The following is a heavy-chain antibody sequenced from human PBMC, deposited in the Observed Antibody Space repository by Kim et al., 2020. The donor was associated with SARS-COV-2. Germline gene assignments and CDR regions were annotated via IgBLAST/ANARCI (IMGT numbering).Heavy chain of an antibody. CDR1: GGTFSSYA. V-gene: IGHV1-69*04. Sequence: SVKVSCKASGGTFSSYAISWVRQAPGQGLEWMGRIIPILGIANYAQKFQGTVTITADKSTSTAYMELSSLRSEDTAVYYCARGYYDSSGYYPDAFDIWGQGTMVTVSS. CDR3: ARGYYDSSGYYPDAFDI. CDR2: IIPILGIA. D-gene: IGHD3-22*01. J-gene: IGHJ3*02.